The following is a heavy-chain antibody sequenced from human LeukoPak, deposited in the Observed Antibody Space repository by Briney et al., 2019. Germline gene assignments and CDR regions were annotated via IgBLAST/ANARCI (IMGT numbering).Heavy chain of an antibody. CDR1: GFTFDDYA. CDR2: ISWNSGSI. J-gene: IGHJ4*02. CDR3: AKDRSGSTH. Sequence: GRSLRLSCAASGFTFDDYAMHWVRQAPGKGLEWVSGISWNSGSIGYADSVKGRFTISRDDSKNTLYLQMNSLRTDDTAVYYCAKDRSGSTHWGQGTLVTVSS. D-gene: IGHD1-26*01. V-gene: IGHV3-9*01.